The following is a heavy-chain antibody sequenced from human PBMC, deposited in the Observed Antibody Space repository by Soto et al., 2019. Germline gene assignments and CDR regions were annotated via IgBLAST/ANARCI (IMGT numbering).Heavy chain of an antibody. J-gene: IGHJ4*02. Sequence: GGSLRLSCTASGFTFGDYAMSWFRQAPGKGLEWVGFIRSKAYGGTTEYAASVKGRFTISRDDSKSIAYRQMNSLKTEETAVYYCTREHGDHYGSSGYPSFDYWGQGTLVTVSS. CDR3: TREHGDHYGSSGYPSFDY. CDR1: GFTFGDYA. V-gene: IGHV3-49*03. D-gene: IGHD3-22*01. CDR2: IRSKAYGGTT.